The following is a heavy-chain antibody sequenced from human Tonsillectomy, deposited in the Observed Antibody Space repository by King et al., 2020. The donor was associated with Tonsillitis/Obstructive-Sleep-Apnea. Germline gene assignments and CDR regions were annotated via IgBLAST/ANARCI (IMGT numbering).Heavy chain of an antibody. J-gene: IGHJ4*02. CDR2: IRSKTDGGTA. D-gene: IGHD3-9*01. CDR3: TTYNGNILTGLYDY. V-gene: IGHV3-15*01. Sequence: VQLVESGGGLVKPGGSLRLSCAASGFTFRNAWMSWVRQAPGKGLEWVGRIRSKTDGGTADYAAPVEGRFTISRDDSKNTLYLQMNSLKTEDTAVYYCTTYNGNILTGLYDYWGQGILVTVSS. CDR1: GFTFRNAW.